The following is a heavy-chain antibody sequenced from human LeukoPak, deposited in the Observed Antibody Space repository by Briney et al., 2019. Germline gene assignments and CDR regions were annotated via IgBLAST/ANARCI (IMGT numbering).Heavy chain of an antibody. J-gene: IGHJ4*02. CDR3: AKTRRDGYNYLDY. CDR2: ISGSGGST. CDR1: GFTFSSYS. D-gene: IGHD5-24*01. V-gene: IGHV3-23*01. Sequence: GGSLRLSCAASGFTFSSYSMNWVRQAPGKGLEWVSAISGSGGSTYYADSVKGRFTISRDDSKNTLNLQMNSLRAEDTAVYYCAKTRRDGYNYLDYWGQGTLVTVSS.